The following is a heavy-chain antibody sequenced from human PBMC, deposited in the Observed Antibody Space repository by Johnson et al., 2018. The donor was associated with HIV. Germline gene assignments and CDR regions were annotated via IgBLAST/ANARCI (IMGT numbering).Heavy chain of an antibody. CDR3: ARAWYSSSAFDI. CDR2: ISGSGGST. CDR1: GFTFSSYA. Sequence: VQLVESGGGLVQPGGSLRLSCAASGFTFSSYAMSWVRQAPGKGLEWVSAISGSGGSTYYADSVKGRFTISRDNSKNTLYLQMNSLRAEDTALYYCARAWYSSSAFDIWGQGTMVTVSS. D-gene: IGHD6-6*01. J-gene: IGHJ3*02. V-gene: IGHV3-23*04.